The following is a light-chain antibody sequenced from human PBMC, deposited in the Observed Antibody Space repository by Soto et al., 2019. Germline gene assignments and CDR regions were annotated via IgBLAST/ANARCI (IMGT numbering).Light chain of an antibody. CDR1: SGHSSYA. CDR2: LNSDGSH. J-gene: IGLJ3*02. Sequence: QSVLTQSPSASASLGASVKLTCTLSSGHSSYAIAWHQQQPEKGPRYLMKLNSDGSHSKGDGIPDRFSGSSSGAERYLTISSLQSEDEADYYCQTWGTGIQGVVGGGTKLTVL. V-gene: IGLV4-69*01. CDR3: QTWGTGIQGV.